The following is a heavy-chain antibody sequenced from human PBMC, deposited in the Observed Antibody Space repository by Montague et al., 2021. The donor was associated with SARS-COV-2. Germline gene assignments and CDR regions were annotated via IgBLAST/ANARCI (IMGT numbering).Heavy chain of an antibody. D-gene: IGHD3-3*01. V-gene: IGHV4-59*01. CDR2: IYYTGET. J-gene: IGHJ4*02. CDR3: ARFWSGYVDK. Sequence: SETLSLTCSFSGGSIRSYYWSWIRLPPGKPLEWLGYIYYTGETTHNPSLKSRVTISVDTSRSQFSLRQTSVTAADTAVYFCARFWSGYVDKWSQGTLVTVSS. CDR1: GGSIRSYY.